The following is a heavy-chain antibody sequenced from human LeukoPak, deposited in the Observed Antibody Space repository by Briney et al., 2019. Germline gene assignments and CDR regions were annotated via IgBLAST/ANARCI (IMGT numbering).Heavy chain of an antibody. J-gene: IGHJ3*02. CDR1: GFTFSSYS. CDR2: ISSSSSYI. CDR3: ARDLLPGIAAPDAFDI. Sequence: GGSLRLSCAASGFTFSSYSMNWVRKAPGKGLEWVSSISSSSSYIYYADSVKGRFTISRDNAKNSLYLQMNSLRAEDTAVYYCARDLLPGIAAPDAFDIWGQGTMVTVSS. D-gene: IGHD6-13*01. V-gene: IGHV3-21*01.